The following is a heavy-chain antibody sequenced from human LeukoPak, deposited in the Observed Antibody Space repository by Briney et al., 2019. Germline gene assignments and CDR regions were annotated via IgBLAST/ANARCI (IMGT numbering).Heavy chain of an antibody. CDR3: ARSISNY. CDR1: GFTFSSYA. V-gene: IGHV3-7*01. J-gene: IGHJ4*02. D-gene: IGHD2-21*01. CDR2: IKQDGSEK. Sequence: GGSLRLSCAASGFTFSSYAMSWVRQAPGKGLEWVANIKQDGSEKYYVDSVKGRFTISRDNAKNSLYLQMNSLRAEDTAVYYCARSISNYWGQGTLVTVSS.